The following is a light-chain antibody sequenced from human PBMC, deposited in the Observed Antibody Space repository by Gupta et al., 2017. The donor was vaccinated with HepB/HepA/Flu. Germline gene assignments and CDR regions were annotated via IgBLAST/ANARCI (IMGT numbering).Light chain of an antibody. CDR2: ESS. CDR1: NIYTYS. Sequence: SYVVTQPPSVSVAPGETANIPCTGQNIYTYSVHWDRKRAGPAHVRVFDESSDRPSGIPDRTSCYNAGNKAPLTIIRAEDGDEADYYCLVSNGNADHAWVVGPGTKLTVL. V-gene: IGLV3-21*02. CDR3: LVSNGNADHAWV. J-gene: IGLJ1*01.